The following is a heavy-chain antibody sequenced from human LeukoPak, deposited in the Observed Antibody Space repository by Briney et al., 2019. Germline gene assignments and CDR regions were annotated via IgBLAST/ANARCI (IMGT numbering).Heavy chain of an antibody. V-gene: IGHV3-64*01. CDR1: GFTFSSYA. J-gene: IGHJ4*02. D-gene: IGHD3-10*01. CDR2: ISSNGGST. Sequence: GGSLRLSCAASGFTFSSYAMHWVRQAPGKGLEYVSAISSNGGSTYYANSVKGRFTIPRDNSKNTLYLQMGSLRAEDMAVYYCAGPSGSYYNSLDYWGQETLVTVSS. CDR3: AGPSGSYYNSLDY.